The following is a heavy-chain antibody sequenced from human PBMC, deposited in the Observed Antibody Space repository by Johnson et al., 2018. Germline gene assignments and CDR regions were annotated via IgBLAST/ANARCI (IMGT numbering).Heavy chain of an antibody. J-gene: IGHJ3*02. Sequence: QVQLQESGPGLVKPSETLSLTCTVSGASISSSSYYWGWIRQPPGKGLEWIGSIYYSGSTYYNPSLKSRVTISVDTSKNQFSLKLSSVTAADTAVYYCESGQLDHDAFDIWGQGTMVTVSS. V-gene: IGHV4-39*01. D-gene: IGHD6-13*01. CDR2: IYYSGST. CDR3: ESGQLDHDAFDI. CDR1: GASISSSSYY.